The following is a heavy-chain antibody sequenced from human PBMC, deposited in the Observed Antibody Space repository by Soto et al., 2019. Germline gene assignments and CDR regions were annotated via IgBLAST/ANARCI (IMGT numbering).Heavy chain of an antibody. J-gene: IGHJ4*02. CDR3: ARALHFYDSSGYFYY. CDR2: SKPSGGST. CDR1: GYIFTSYY. V-gene: IGHV1-46*01. Sequence: ASVKVSCEASGYIFTSYYMHWVRHAPGQGLEWMGISKPSGGSTSYEQKFQGRVTMTRDTSTSIVYMELSSLRSEDTAVYYCARALHFYDSSGYFYYWGQGTLVTVSS. D-gene: IGHD3-22*01.